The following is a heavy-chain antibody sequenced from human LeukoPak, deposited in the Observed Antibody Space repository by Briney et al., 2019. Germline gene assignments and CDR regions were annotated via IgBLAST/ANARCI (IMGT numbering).Heavy chain of an antibody. CDR1: GGSISSGGYS. D-gene: IGHD2-8*02. CDR3: ASEDTGSFDY. J-gene: IGHJ4*02. CDR2: IYHSGST. Sequence: SQTLSLTCAVSGGSISSGGYSWSWIRQPPGKGLEWIGYIYHSGSTYYNPSLRSRVTISVDRSKNQFSLKLSSVTAADTAVYYCASEDTGSFDYWGQGTLVTVSS. V-gene: IGHV4-30-2*01.